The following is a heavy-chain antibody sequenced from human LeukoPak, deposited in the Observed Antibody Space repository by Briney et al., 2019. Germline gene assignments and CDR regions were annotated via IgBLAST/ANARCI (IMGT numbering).Heavy chain of an antibody. CDR2: IYYSGST. CDR3: ARGSRENYYDSSGYLDY. J-gene: IGHJ4*02. Sequence: SETLSLTCTVSGGSISDYYWSWIRQPPGKGLEWIGYIYYSGSTNYNPSLKSRVTISIDTSKNQFSLKLSSVTAADTAVYYCARGSRENYYDSSGYLDYWGQGTLVTVSS. V-gene: IGHV4-59*01. D-gene: IGHD3-22*01. CDR1: GGSISDYY.